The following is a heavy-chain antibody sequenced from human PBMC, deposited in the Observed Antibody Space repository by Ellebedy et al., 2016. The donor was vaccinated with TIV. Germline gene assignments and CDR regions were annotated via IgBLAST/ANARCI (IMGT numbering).Heavy chain of an antibody. CDR3: ARGNRAAVAGRVDY. V-gene: IGHV1-18*04. Sequence: ASVKVSCKASGYTFITYSIHWVRQAPGQGLEWMGWISGYNGNTNYAQKLQGRVTMTTDTSTSTAYMELRSLRSDDTAVYYCARGNRAAVAGRVDYWGQGTLVTVSS. D-gene: IGHD6-19*01. J-gene: IGHJ4*02. CDR2: ISGYNGNT. CDR1: GYTFITYS.